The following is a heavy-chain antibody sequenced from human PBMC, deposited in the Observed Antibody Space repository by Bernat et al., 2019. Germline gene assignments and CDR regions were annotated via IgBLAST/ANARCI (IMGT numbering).Heavy chain of an antibody. CDR2: ISNDGRRK. J-gene: IGHJ6*02. V-gene: IGHV3-30*03. Sequence: QVQVVESGGGVVQPGRSLRLSCLASGFTFSNYAMHWVRQAPGKGLEWGVVISNDGRRKYYAESVEGRFTISGDNSKNTLYLQMYSLKTEDTAVYYCATWMGGASYYDGMDVWGQGTTVTVSS. CDR1: GFTFSNYA. D-gene: IGHD1-1*01. CDR3: ATWMGGASYYDGMDV.